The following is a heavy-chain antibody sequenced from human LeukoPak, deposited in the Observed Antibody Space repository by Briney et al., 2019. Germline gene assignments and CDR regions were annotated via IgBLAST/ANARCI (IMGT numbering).Heavy chain of an antibody. V-gene: IGHV3-7*01. CDR3: ARDLRGYPY. D-gene: IGHD3-22*01. CDR2: INRDGSEK. Sequence: GGSLRLSCVASGFTFSSYWMSWVRQAPGKGLEWVANINRDGSEKYYVDSVKGRFTISRDNAKNSLFLQMNSLRAEDTAVYYCARDLRGYPYWGQGTLVTVSS. CDR1: GFTFSSYW. J-gene: IGHJ4*02.